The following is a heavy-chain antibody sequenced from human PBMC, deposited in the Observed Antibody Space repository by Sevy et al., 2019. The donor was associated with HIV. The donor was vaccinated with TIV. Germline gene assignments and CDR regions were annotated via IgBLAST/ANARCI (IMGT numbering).Heavy chain of an antibody. CDR2: LSFGCGKI. CDR3: AREGCFQPHDD. Sequence: GGSLRLSCVASGFNFNIYSFSWVRQTPGKGLEWVSTLSFGCGKINYADSVQGRFTISRDDSKNTLYLEMNSLRVDDTAIYYCAREGCFQPHDDWGQGTLVTVSS. CDR1: GFNFNIYS. V-gene: IGHV3-23*01. J-gene: IGHJ4*02.